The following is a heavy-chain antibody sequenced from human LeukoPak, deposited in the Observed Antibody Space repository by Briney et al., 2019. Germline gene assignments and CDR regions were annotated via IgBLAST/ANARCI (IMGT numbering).Heavy chain of an antibody. D-gene: IGHD3-16*01. V-gene: IGHV4-34*01. CDR2: INHSGST. J-gene: IGHJ4*02. CDR1: GGSFSGYY. Sequence: SETLSLTCAVYGGSFSGYYWSWIRQPPGKGLEWIGEINHSGSTNYNPSLKSRVTISVDTSKNQFSLKLSSVTASDTAVYYCARGRFRIMTHWGQGTLVTVSS. CDR3: ARGRFRIMTH.